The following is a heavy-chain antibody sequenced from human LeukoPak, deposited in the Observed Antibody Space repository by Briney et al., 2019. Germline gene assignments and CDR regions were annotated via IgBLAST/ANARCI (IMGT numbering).Heavy chain of an antibody. CDR3: ARDRIDFWSGYYTEKYYYYMDV. D-gene: IGHD3-3*01. V-gene: IGHV4-59*01. CDR2: IYYSGST. CDR1: GGSISSYY. Sequence: SETLSLTCTVSGGSISSYYWSWIRQPPGKGLEWIGYIYYSGSTNYNPSLKSRVTISVDTSKNQFSLKLSSVTAADTAVYYCARDRIDFWSGYYTEKYYYYMDVWGKGTTVTVSS. J-gene: IGHJ6*03.